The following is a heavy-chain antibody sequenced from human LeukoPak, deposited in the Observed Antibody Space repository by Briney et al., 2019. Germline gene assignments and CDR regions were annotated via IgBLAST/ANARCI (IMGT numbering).Heavy chain of an antibody. CDR3: AKDVGGRWPLYYFDY. V-gene: IGHV3-23*01. Sequence: TGGSLRLSCAASGFTFSSYGMSWVRQAPGKGLEWVSAISGSGGSTYYADSVKGRFTISRDNSKNTLYLQMNSLRAEDAAFYYCAKDVGGRWPLYYFDYWGQGTLVTVSS. CDR1: GFTFSSYG. CDR2: ISGSGGST. J-gene: IGHJ4*02. D-gene: IGHD2-21*02.